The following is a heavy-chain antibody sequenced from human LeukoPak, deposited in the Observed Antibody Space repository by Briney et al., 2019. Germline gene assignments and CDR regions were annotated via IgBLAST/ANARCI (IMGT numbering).Heavy chain of an antibody. Sequence: GSLSLSCVASGFTFSNYAMSWVRQAPGKGLEWVSAITGSGTNRYYADSLKGRFTTSRDNSKNTVFLQMNSLRHEDTAIYYCVIWGDYDVLTGYYVPDYWGQGTLVTVAS. CDR2: ITGSGTNR. J-gene: IGHJ4*02. CDR3: VIWGDYDVLTGYYVPDY. D-gene: IGHD3-9*01. CDR1: GFTFSNYA. V-gene: IGHV3-23*01.